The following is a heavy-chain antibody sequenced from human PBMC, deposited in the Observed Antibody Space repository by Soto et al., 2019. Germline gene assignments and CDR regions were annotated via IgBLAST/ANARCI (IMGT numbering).Heavy chain of an antibody. CDR3: ARDRKFPRLYYFDY. CDR2: IWYDGSNK. V-gene: IGHV3-33*01. Sequence: GESLRFSCAASGFTFRSYGMHWVRQAPGKGLEWVAVIWYDGSNKYYADSVKGRFTISRDNSKNALYLQMNRLRAEDTAVYYSARDRKFPRLYYFDYWGHGTLVTVST. J-gene: IGHJ4*01. CDR1: GFTFRSYG.